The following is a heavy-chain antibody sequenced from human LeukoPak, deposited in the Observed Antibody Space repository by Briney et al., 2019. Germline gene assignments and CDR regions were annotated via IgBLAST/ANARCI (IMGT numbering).Heavy chain of an antibody. V-gene: IGHV4-4*07. J-gene: IGHJ4*02. CDR3: ARCDFYDGGGYPPTQAHLDI. D-gene: IGHD3-22*01. CDR1: GGSFINYY. CDR2: VHNTGGT. Sequence: SETLSLTCTVAGGSFINYYWNWIRQSGGKELEWIGRVHNTGGTYYKPSLKSRLTMSVDTSRNQFSLKLRSVTAADTAVYFCARCDFYDGGGYPPTQAHLDIWGQGILVTVSS.